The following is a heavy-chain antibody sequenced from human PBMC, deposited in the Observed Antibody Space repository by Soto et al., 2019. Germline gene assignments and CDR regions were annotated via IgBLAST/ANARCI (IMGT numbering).Heavy chain of an antibody. CDR1: GYSFTSYW. V-gene: IGHV5-51*01. CDR2: IYPGDSDT. D-gene: IGHD3-9*01. Sequence: GESLKISCKGSGYSFTSYWIGWVRQMPGKGLEWMGIIYPGDSDTRYSPSFQGQVTISADKSISTAYLQWSSLKASDTAMYYCATQGITYYDILTGSSPFDYWGQGTLVTVSS. J-gene: IGHJ4*02. CDR3: ATQGITYYDILTGSSPFDY.